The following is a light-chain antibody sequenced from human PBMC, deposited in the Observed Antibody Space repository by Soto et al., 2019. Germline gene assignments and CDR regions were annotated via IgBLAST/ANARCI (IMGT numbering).Light chain of an antibody. CDR2: WAS. Sequence: DIVMTQSPDSLAVSLVERATINCKSSQSVLYSSNNKNYLAWYKQRPGQPPKLLIYWASTRESGVPDRFSGSGSGTDFTLSITSLQAEDGAVYYCQQYESTPPTFGQGTKLEI. CDR1: QSVLYSSNNKNY. J-gene: IGKJ2*01. V-gene: IGKV4-1*01. CDR3: QQYESTPPT.